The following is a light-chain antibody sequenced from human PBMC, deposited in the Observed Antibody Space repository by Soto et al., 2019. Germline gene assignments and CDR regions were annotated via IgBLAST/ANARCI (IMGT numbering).Light chain of an antibody. Sequence: QSALTQPASVSDSPGQSITISCTGTSSDVGGSNFVSWYQQHPGKPPKLIIYDVANRPSGVSNRFSGSKSGSTASLIISRLQTEDEADYYCVSYTSSSTLVVFGGGTKVTVL. CDR2: DVA. CDR1: SSDVGGSNF. V-gene: IGLV2-14*03. CDR3: VSYTSSSTLVV. J-gene: IGLJ2*01.